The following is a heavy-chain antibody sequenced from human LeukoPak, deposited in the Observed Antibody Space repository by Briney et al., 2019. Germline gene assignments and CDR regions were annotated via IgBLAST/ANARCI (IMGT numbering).Heavy chain of an antibody. CDR3: ARDREGQWPIPYYYYGMDV. J-gene: IGHJ6*02. D-gene: IGHD6-19*01. Sequence: GGSLRLSCAASGFTFSTSWMHWVRQVPGKGLVWVSRINSDGRRTDYADSVKGRFTISRDNTKNTLYLQMNSLRAEDTAVYYCARDREGQWPIPYYYYGMDVWGQGTTVTVSS. V-gene: IGHV3-74*01. CDR2: INSDGRRT. CDR1: GFTFSTSW.